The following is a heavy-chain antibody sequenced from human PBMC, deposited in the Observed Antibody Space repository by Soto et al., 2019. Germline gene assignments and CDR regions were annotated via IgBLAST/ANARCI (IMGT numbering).Heavy chain of an antibody. J-gene: IGHJ4*02. CDR1: GHTFTSYY. CDR3: ARGVYCSGGSCYLLRYDY. V-gene: IGHV1-46*03. D-gene: IGHD2-15*01. Sequence: ASVKVSCKASGHTFTSYYMHWVRQAPGQGLEWMGIINPSGGSTSYAQKFQGRVTMTRDTSTSTVYMELSSLRSEDTAVYYCARGVYCSGGSCYLLRYDYWGQGTHGHRLL. CDR2: INPSGGST.